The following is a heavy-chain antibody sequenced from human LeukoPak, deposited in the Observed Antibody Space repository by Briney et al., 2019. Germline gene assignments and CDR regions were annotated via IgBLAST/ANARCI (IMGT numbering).Heavy chain of an antibody. CDR3: ARVTEEGAFDI. J-gene: IGHJ3*02. D-gene: IGHD4-11*01. V-gene: IGHV3-30*04. CDR1: GLTFSSYA. Sequence: GRSLRLSCAASGLTFSSYAFHWVRQAPGKGLEWVAVISYDGRNQNFAGSVKGRFTISRDNSKNTLYLQMNSLRTEDTAVYYCARVTEEGAFDIWGQGTMVIVFS. CDR2: ISYDGRNQ.